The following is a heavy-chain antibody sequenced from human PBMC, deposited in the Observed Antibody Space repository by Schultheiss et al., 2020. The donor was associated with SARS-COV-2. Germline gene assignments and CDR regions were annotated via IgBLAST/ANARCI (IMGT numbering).Heavy chain of an antibody. CDR1: GFTFSSYA. D-gene: IGHD2-2*01. V-gene: IGHV3-74*01. J-gene: IGHJ4*02. CDR2: INSDGSST. Sequence: GESLKISCAASGFTFSSYAMSWVRQAPGKGLVWVSRINSDGSSTSYADSVKGRFTISRDNAKNTLYLQMNSLRAEDTAVYYCAKVRIVVVPAALDYWGQGTLVTVSS. CDR3: AKVRIVVVPAALDY.